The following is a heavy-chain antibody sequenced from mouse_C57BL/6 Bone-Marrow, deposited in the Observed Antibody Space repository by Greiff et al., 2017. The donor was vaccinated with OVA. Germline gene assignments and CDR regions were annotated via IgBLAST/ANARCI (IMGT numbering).Heavy chain of an antibody. CDR1: GFSLTSYG. J-gene: IGHJ4*01. D-gene: IGHD1-1*01. Sequence: QVQLQQSGPGLVQPSQSLSITCTVSGFSLTSYGVHWVRQSPGKGLEWLGVIWSGGSTDYNAAFISSLSISKDNSKSQVFFKMNSLQADDTAIYYCARFPTVVAPYAMDYWGQGTSVTVSS. CDR3: ARFPTVVAPYAMDY. V-gene: IGHV2-2*01. CDR2: IWSGGST.